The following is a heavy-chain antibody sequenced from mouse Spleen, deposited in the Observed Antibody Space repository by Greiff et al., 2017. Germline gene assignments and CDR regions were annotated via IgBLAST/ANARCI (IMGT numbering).Heavy chain of an antibody. CDR1: GFSLTSYA. V-gene: IGHV2-9-1*01. Sequence: VQLVESGPGLVAPSQSLSITCTVSGFSLTSYAISWVRQPPGKGLEWLGVIWTGGGTNYNSALKSRLSISKDNSKSQVFLKMNSLQTDDTARYYCARNHYYSNSYAMDYWGQGTSVTVSS. CDR3: ARNHYYSNSYAMDY. J-gene: IGHJ4*01. CDR2: IWTGGGT. D-gene: IGHD2-5*01.